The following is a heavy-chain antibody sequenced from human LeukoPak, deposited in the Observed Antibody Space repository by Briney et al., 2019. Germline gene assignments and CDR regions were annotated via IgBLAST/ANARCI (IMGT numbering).Heavy chain of an antibody. J-gene: IGHJ4*02. V-gene: IGHV4-59*11. CDR1: GGSISSHY. CDR2: IYYSGST. D-gene: IGHD3-3*01. CDR3: ARGGTIFTFFDS. Sequence: SETLSLTCTVSGGSISSHYWSWIRQPPGKGLEWIGYIYYSGSTNYNPSLKSRVTISVDTSKNQFSLKLSSVTAADTAVYFCARGGTIFTFFDSWGQGTLVSVSS.